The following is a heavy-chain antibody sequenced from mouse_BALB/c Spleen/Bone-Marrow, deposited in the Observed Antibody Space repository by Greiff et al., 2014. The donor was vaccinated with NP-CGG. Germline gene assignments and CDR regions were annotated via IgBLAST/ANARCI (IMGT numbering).Heavy chain of an antibody. V-gene: IGHV1-80*01. J-gene: IGHJ4*01. Sequence: VHLVESGAELVRPGSSVKISCKASGYAFSSYWMNWVKQRPGQGLEWIGQIYPGDGDTNYNGKFKGKATLTADKSSSTAYMQLRKLTSEGSWGYFRAREGYGYGERGYAIDYLGQRTSVPVSS. CDR3: AREGYGYGERGYAIDY. D-gene: IGHD2-14*01. CDR1: GYAFSSYW. CDR2: IYPGDGDT.